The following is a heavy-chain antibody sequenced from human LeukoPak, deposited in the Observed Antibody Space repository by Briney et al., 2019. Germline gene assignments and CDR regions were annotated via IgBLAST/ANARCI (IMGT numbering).Heavy chain of an antibody. Sequence: SVKVSCKASGGTFSSYAISWVRQAPGQGLEWMGGIIPIFGTANYAQKFQGRVTITADESTSTAYMELSSLRSEDTAVYYCARVGDSGYDYRYWFDPWGQGTLVTVSS. CDR1: GGTFSSYA. J-gene: IGHJ5*02. CDR2: IIPIFGTA. D-gene: IGHD5-12*01. CDR3: ARVGDSGYDYRYWFDP. V-gene: IGHV1-69*13.